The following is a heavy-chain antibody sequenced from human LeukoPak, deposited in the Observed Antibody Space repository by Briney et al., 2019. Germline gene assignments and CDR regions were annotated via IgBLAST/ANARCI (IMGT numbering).Heavy chain of an antibody. Sequence: GGSLRLSCEASGFTFSRFAMTWVRQAPGKGLEWVSTIGGLGESTNYADSVKGRFTISRDNSKNTLYLQMNNLRAEDTAVYYCTTDGPIMGTWGQGTLVTVSS. J-gene: IGHJ4*02. D-gene: IGHD7-27*01. CDR1: GFTFSRFA. V-gene: IGHV3-23*01. CDR3: TTDGPIMGT. CDR2: IGGLGEST.